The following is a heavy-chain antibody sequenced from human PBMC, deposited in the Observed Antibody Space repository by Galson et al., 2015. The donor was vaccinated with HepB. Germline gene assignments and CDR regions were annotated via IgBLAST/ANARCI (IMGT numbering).Heavy chain of an antibody. CDR3: ARGRGYVRYYFDY. Sequence: LVKPTQTLTLTCTFSGFSLSTSGVGVGWIRQPPGKGLEWIGEINHSGSTNYNPSLKSRVTISVDTSKNQFSLKLSSGTAADTAVYYCARGRGYVRYYFDYWGQGTLVTVSS. CDR1: GFSLSTSGVG. V-gene: IGHV4-39*07. CDR2: INHSGST. J-gene: IGHJ4*02. D-gene: IGHD5-12*01.